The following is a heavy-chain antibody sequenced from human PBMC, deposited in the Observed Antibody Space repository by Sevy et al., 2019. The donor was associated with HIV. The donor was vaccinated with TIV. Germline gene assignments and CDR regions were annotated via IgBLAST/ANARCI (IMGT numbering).Heavy chain of an antibody. CDR1: GFTFSSYG. D-gene: IGHD6-13*01. V-gene: IGHV3-30*02. CDR2: IRYDGSNK. J-gene: IGHJ4*02. Sequence: GGSLRLSCAASGFTFSSYGMHWVRQAPGKGLEWVAFIRYDGSNKYYADSVKGRFTISRDNSKNTLYLQMNSLRAEDTAVYYCAKDLEAAGLWYFDYWGQGTLVTVSS. CDR3: AKDLEAAGLWYFDY.